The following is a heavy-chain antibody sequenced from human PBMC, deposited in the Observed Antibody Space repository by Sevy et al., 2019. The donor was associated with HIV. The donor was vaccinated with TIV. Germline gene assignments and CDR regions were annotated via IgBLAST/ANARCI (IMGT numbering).Heavy chain of an antibody. CDR1: GFSVSSDNY. Sequence: SETLSLTCTVSGFSVSSDNYWGWLRQSPGKGLQWIGSSYHSGTTYSNSSLNSRVTISVDTSRNRFSLRLNSVTAADTALYFCAREGSVFYGSGTYYNDWYFDLWGRGTLVTVSS. J-gene: IGHJ2*01. CDR2: SYHSGTT. CDR3: AREGSVFYGSGTYYNDWYFDL. V-gene: IGHV4-38-2*02. D-gene: IGHD3-10*01.